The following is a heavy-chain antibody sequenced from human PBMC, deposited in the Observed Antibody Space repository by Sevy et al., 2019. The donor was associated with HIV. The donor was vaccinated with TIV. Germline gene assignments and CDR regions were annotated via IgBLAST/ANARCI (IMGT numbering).Heavy chain of an antibody. CDR3: ARHILSSSWYNPNHYYGMDV. CDR2: IYYSGTS. D-gene: IGHD6-13*01. V-gene: IGHV4-39*01. Sequence: SETLSLTCTVSGGSISSSTYYWGWIRQPPGKGLEWIGNIYYSGTSSYSPSLKSRVTISVDTSKNQFSLKLSSVTAADTAVYYCARHILSSSWYNPNHYYGMDVWGQGTTVTVSS. CDR1: GGSISSSTYY. J-gene: IGHJ6*02.